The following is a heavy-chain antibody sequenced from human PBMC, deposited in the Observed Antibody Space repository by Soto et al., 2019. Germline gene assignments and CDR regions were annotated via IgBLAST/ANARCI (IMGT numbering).Heavy chain of an antibody. CDR3: ARESHDILTGPPWVWYFDL. J-gene: IGHJ2*01. D-gene: IGHD3-9*01. CDR1: GGSFSGYY. CDR2: INDRGSI. V-gene: IGHV4-34*01. Sequence: QVQLQQWGAGPLRPLETLSLTCGVSGGSFSGYYWAWIRQSPGKGLEWIGEINDRGSINYHPSLKSRVSISVATSKNHYSLSLRSVTAADTAVYYCARESHDILTGPPWVWYFDLWGRGTLVTVSS.